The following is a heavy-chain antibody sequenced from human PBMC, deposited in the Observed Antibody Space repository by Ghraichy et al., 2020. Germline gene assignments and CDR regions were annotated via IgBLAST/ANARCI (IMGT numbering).Heavy chain of an antibody. Sequence: ASVKVSCKAFGYTFTGYYMHWVRQAPGQGLEWMGWFNPNSGGTNYAQKFQGRVTMTSDTSINTAYMELSRLRSDDTAVYYCARPRIAMSGTLAVWFDPWGQGTLVTVSS. V-gene: IGHV1-2*02. CDR2: FNPNSGGT. CDR1: GYTFTGYY. D-gene: IGHD6-19*01. J-gene: IGHJ5*02. CDR3: ARPRIAMSGTLAVWFDP.